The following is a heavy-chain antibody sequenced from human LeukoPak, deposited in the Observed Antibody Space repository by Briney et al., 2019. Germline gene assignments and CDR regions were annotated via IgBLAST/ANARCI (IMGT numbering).Heavy chain of an antibody. CDR3: AKGDYYGSGSYVDY. CDR2: IYYSGST. Sequence: PSQTLSLTCTVSGGSISSGGYYWSWIRQHPGKGLEWIGYIYYSGSTYYNPSLKSRVTISVDTSKNQSSLKLSSVTAADTAVYYCAKGDYYGSGSYVDYWGQGTLVTVSS. CDR1: GGSISSGGYY. D-gene: IGHD3-10*01. J-gene: IGHJ4*02. V-gene: IGHV4-31*03.